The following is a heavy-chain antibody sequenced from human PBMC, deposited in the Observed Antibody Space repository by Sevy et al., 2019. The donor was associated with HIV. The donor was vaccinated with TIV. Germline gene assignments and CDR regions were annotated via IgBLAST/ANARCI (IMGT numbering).Heavy chain of an antibody. CDR3: AKGGPNSGYDYYFDY. Sequence: GGSLRLSCAASGFTFSNYAMHWVRQAPGKGLAWVALIWYDGSKIFYADSVKGRFTISRDNSESTLYLQMTSLRAEDTALYHCAKGGPNSGYDYYFDYWGQGTLVTVSS. D-gene: IGHD5-12*01. J-gene: IGHJ4*02. CDR2: IWYDGSKI. V-gene: IGHV3-33*06. CDR1: GFTFSNYA.